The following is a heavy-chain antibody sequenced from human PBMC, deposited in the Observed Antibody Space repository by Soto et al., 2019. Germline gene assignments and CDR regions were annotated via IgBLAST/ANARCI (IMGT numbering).Heavy chain of an antibody. CDR3: ARGWFGPDV. V-gene: IGHV3-74*01. Sequence: EVQLVESGGGLVQPGGSLRLSCAASGFTFSGRSMHWVRQAPGKALVWVSGIDNAGTDSTYADSVKGRFTSSRDNAKNTLYLQMNSLRVEDTAVYYCARGWFGPDVWGKGTTVTVSS. CDR2: IDNAGTDS. CDR1: GFTFSGRS. D-gene: IGHD3-10*01. J-gene: IGHJ6*04.